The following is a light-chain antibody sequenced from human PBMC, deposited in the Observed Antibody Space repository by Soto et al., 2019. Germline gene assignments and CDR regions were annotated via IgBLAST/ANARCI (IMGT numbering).Light chain of an antibody. CDR2: DAS. V-gene: IGKV3-11*01. Sequence: EIVLTQSPATLSLSPGERATLSCRASQSVSSYLAWYQQKPGQAPRLLIYDASNRATGIPARFSGSGSGTDFTITICFLEPEWFAVYYCQHRSNCLTFGKGTKLEIK. CDR3: QHRSNCLT. J-gene: IGKJ2*01. CDR1: QSVSSY.